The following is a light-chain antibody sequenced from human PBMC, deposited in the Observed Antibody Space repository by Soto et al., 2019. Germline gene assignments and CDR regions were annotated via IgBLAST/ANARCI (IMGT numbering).Light chain of an antibody. CDR2: GNT. Sequence: QSVLSQPPSASGTPVQRVTISCSGSSSNIGRNYIYWYQQLPGTAPKLLIYGNTQRPSGVPDRFSGSKSGTSVSLAISGLRSEDEADYYCAAWDDSLRGYVFGTGTKVTVL. V-gene: IGLV1-47*02. CDR1: SSNIGRNY. J-gene: IGLJ1*01. CDR3: AAWDDSLRGYV.